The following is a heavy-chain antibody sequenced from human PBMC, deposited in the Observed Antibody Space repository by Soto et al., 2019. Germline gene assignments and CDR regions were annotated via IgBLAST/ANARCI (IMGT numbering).Heavy chain of an antibody. D-gene: IGHD2-2*01. CDR2: ISSSGSTI. CDR1: GFTFSSYE. CDR3: ASEVVVAAAVTYGMDV. V-gene: IGHV3-48*03. J-gene: IGHJ6*02. Sequence: EVQLVESGGGLVQPGGSLRLSCAASGFTFSSYEMNWVRQAPGKGLEWVSYISSSGSTIYYADSVKGRFTISRDNAKNSLYLQMNSLRAEDTAVYYCASEVVVAAAVTYGMDVCGQGTPVTVAS.